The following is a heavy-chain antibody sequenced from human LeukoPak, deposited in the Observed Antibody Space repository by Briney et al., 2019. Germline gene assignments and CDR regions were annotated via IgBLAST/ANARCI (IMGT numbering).Heavy chain of an antibody. V-gene: IGHV3-74*01. D-gene: IGHD1-26*01. J-gene: IGHJ5*02. CDR2: INSDGSST. Sequence: GASVKVSCKASGFTFSSYWMHWVRQVPGKGLVWVSRINSDGSSTRYADSVKGRFTISRDNAKNTLYLQMNSLRAEDTAVYCCARGVGGDSRFDPWGQGTLVTVSS. CDR1: GFTFSSYW. CDR3: ARGVGGDSRFDP.